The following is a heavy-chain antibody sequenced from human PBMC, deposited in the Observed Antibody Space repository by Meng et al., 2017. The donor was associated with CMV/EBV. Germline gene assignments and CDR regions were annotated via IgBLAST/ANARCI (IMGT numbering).Heavy chain of an antibody. D-gene: IGHD6-13*01. V-gene: IGHV4-59*01. CDR3: ARNKARSSSSWYHFDY. CDR2: IYYSGST. J-gene: IGHJ4*02. Sequence: LSCTVSGGSISSYYWSWIRQPPGKGLEWIGYIYYSGSTNYNPSLKSRVTISVDTSKNQFSLKLSSVTAADTAVYYCARNKARSSSSWYHFDYWGQGTLVTVSS. CDR1: GGSISSYY.